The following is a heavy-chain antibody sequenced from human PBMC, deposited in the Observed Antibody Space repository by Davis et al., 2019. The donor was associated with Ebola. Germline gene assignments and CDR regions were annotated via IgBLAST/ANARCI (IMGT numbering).Heavy chain of an antibody. D-gene: IGHD6-19*01. V-gene: IGHV4-34*01. CDR3: ARRSRIAVAGTDY. CDR2: INHSGST. Sequence: GSLRLSCAASGFTFSSYAISCIRTPLGKGLEWIGEINHSGSTNYNPSLKSRVTISVDTSKNQFSLKLSSVTAAATAVYYCARRSRIAVAGTDYWGQGTLVTVSS. J-gene: IGHJ4*02. CDR1: GFTFSSYA.